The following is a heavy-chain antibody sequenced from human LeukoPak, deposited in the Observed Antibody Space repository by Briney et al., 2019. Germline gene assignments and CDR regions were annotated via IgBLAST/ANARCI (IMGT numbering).Heavy chain of an antibody. V-gene: IGHV3-11*01. J-gene: IGHJ4*02. CDR1: GFTFSDYY. CDR3: ARGNGENIRSHFDY. CDR2: ISSGSTI. D-gene: IGHD4-17*01. Sequence: PGGSLRLSCAASGFTFSDYYMSWIRQAPGKGLEWVSYISSGSTIYYADSVKGRFTISRDNAKNSLYLQMNSLRAEDTAVYYCARGNGENIRSHFDYWGQGTLVTVSS.